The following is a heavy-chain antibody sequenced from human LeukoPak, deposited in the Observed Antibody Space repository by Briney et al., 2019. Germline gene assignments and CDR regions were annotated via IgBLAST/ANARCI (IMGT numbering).Heavy chain of an antibody. CDR2: IYYSGST. CDR1: GGSISSGDYY. Sequence: SETLSLTCTVSGGSISSGDYYWSWIRQPPGKGLEWIGYIYYSGSTHYNPSLKSRVTISVDTSKNQFSLKLSSVTAADTPVHYCASTVTENFHHWGQGTLVTVSS. J-gene: IGHJ1*01. D-gene: IGHD4-17*01. CDR3: ASTVTENFHH. V-gene: IGHV4-30-4*01.